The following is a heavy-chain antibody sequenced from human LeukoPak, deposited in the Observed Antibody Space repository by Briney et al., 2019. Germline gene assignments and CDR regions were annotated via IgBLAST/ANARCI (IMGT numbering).Heavy chain of an antibody. Sequence: SLRLSCAASGFTFSNYWMSWVRQAPGKGLEWVANIKRDGSEKYYVDSVKGRFTISRDNAKNSLDLQMNSLRVEDTAVYYCARLGPASSGWPESFDYWGQGTLVTVSS. D-gene: IGHD6-19*01. J-gene: IGHJ4*02. V-gene: IGHV3-7*03. CDR1: GFTFSNYW. CDR3: ARLGPASSGWPESFDY. CDR2: IKRDGSEK.